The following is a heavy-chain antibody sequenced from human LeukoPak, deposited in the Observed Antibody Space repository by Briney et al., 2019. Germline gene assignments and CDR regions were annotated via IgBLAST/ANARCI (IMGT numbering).Heavy chain of an antibody. CDR1: GFSFSTYC. V-gene: IGHV3-74*01. CDR3: AAPVPGRYSSGWENYYYYGMDV. CDR2: ICPDGTVT. D-gene: IGHD6-19*01. J-gene: IGHJ6*02. Sequence: GGSLRLSCAASGFSFSTYCMHWVRQAPGKGPMWVSRICPDGTVTNYADSVKARFTISRGNSKNTLYLQMNSLRAEDTAVYYCAAPVPGRYSSGWENYYYYGMDVWGQGTTVTVSS.